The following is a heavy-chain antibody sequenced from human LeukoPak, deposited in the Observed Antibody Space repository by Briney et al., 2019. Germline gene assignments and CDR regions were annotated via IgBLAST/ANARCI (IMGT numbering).Heavy chain of an antibody. J-gene: IGHJ4*02. D-gene: IGHD7-27*01. CDR3: GRGHWGLDY. V-gene: IGHV3-21*01. Sequence: SGGSLRFSCAASGFTFSTYTINWVRQAPGKGLEWVSSISSGSSYIYYADSVKGRFTISRDNAKNSLYLQMNSLRAEDTAVYYCGRGHWGLDYWGQGALVTVSS. CDR2: ISSGSSYI. CDR1: GFTFSTYT.